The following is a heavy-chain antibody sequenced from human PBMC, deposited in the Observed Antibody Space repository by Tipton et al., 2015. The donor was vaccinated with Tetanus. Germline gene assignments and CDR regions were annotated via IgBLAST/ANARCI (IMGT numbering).Heavy chain of an antibody. CDR3: ARRVVGATLDY. J-gene: IGHJ4*02. CDR2: IYYTGNT. D-gene: IGHD1-26*01. Sequence: TLSLICTVSGGSLRSGGYYWSWIRQHPGQGLEWIGYIYYTGNTYYNPSLKSRVTLSIDMSKNQFSLRLSSVTAADTAVYFCARRVVGATLDYWGQGSLVTVSS. CDR1: GGSLRSGGYY. V-gene: IGHV4-31*03.